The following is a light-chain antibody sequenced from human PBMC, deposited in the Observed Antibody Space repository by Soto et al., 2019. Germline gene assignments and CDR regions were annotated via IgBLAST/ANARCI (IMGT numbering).Light chain of an antibody. CDR3: QQFNDWPHT. CDR2: GAS. CDR1: QSVSNN. V-gene: IGKV3-15*01. Sequence: EIVMTQSPATLSVSPGERATLSCRASQSVSNNLAWYQQKPGQAPRLLIYGASTGATGLPARFTGSGSGTEFTLTISSLQSEDFAVYYCQQFNDWPHTFGGGTKVEIK. J-gene: IGKJ4*01.